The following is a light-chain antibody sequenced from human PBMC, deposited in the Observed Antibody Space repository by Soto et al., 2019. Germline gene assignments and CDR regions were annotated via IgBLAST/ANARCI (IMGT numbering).Light chain of an antibody. CDR3: CSYAGSSMFV. V-gene: IGLV2-23*02. J-gene: IGLJ2*01. Sequence: QSVLTQPASVSGSPGQSITSSCTGSSSDVGPYNLVSWYQHHPGKAPKLMISEVVKRPSGVSNRFSGSKSGNTASLTISGLQAEDEADYYCCSYAGSSMFVFGGGTKLTVL. CDR2: EVV. CDR1: SSDVGPYNL.